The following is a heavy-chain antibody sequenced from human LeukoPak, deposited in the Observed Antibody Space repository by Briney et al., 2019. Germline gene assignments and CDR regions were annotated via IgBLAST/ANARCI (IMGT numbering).Heavy chain of an antibody. V-gene: IGHV4-31*03. CDR2: IDYSGST. D-gene: IGHD2-2*01. J-gene: IGHJ5*02. CDR3: ARGGDVVVPAAIPNWFDP. Sequence: PSETLSLTCTVSGGSISSGGYYWGWIRQQPGKGLEWIVYIDYSGSTYYNPSLKSRVTISVDTSKNQFSLKLSSVTAADTAVYYCARGGDVVVPAAIPNWFDPWGQGTLVTVSS. CDR1: GGSISSGGYY.